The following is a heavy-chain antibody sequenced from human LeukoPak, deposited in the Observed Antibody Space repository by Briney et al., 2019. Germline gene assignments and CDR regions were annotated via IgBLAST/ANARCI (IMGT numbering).Heavy chain of an antibody. CDR3: ARAKFDSSRYYYRGFDI. J-gene: IGHJ3*02. CDR1: GFTFGTYW. D-gene: IGHD3-22*01. Sequence: GGSLRLSCGASGFTFGTYWMHWVRQAPGKGLVWVSGINSDGGTTTYADSVRGRFTISRDNAKNTLYLQMNSLRAEDTAVYYCARAKFDSSRYYYRGFDIWGQGTMVTVSS. V-gene: IGHV3-74*01. CDR2: INSDGGTT.